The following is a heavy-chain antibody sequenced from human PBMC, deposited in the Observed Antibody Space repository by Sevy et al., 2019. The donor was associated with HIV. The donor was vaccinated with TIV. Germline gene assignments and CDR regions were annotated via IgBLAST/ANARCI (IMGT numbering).Heavy chain of an antibody. CDR2: ISSGSTI. J-gene: IGHJ4*02. D-gene: IGHD2-8*01. V-gene: IGHV3-11*01. CDR3: ARRYCTNGVCFFTFDY. CDR1: GFTFSDYY. Sequence: GGSLRLSCAASGFTFSDYYMSWIRQAPGKGLEWVSYISSGSTIYYADSVKGRFTISRDNAKNSLYLQMNSLRAEDTAVYYCARRYCTNGVCFFTFDYWGQGTLVTVSS.